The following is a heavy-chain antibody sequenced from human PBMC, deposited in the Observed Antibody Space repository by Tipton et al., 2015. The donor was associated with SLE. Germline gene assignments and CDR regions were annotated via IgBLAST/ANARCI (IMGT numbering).Heavy chain of an antibody. CDR1: GGSISSSSYY. J-gene: IGHJ4*02. V-gene: IGHV4-39*01. D-gene: IGHD6-19*01. Sequence: TLSLTCTVSGGSISSSSYYLGWIRQPPGKGLEWIGSIHYSGSTSYNSSLESRVTISIDTSKSQFSLKLSSVTASDMAEYYCAGTSSSGWYVIDYWGQGTLVTVSS. CDR3: AGTSSSGWYVIDY. CDR2: IHYSGST.